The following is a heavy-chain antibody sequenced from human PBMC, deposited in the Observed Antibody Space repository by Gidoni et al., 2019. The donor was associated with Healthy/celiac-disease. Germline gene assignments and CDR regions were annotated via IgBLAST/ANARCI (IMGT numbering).Heavy chain of an antibody. D-gene: IGHD3-9*01. CDR1: GGSINNYY. CDR2: IYTSGTT. V-gene: IGHV4-4*07. Sequence: QVQLQEAGPGLVTPSETLSLTCTVSGGSINNYYWSWIRQPAGKGLEWIGRIYTSGTTNYNPSLKSRVTISIDTSKNQFSLNLSSVTAADTAVYYCARETTYDIPDYWGQGTLVTVSS. J-gene: IGHJ4*02. CDR3: ARETTYDIPDY.